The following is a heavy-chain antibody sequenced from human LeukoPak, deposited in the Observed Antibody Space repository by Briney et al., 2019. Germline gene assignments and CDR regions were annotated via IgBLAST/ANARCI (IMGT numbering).Heavy chain of an antibody. Sequence: ASVKVSCKASGYTLTNFDISWVRQAPGQGLEWMGWISAYNGNTKYVQKLQGRVTMTTDTPTSTAYMELRSLRSDDTAVYYCARDRNGDGFAYFDYWGQGTLVTVSS. V-gene: IGHV1-18*01. J-gene: IGHJ4*02. CDR2: ISAYNGNT. D-gene: IGHD5-24*01. CDR1: GYTLTNFD. CDR3: ARDRNGDGFAYFDY.